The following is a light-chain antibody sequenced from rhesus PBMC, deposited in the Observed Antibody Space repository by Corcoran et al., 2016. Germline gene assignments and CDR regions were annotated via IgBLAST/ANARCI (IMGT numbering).Light chain of an antibody. V-gene: IGKV1-22*01. CDR3: PQYATSPYS. Sequence: DIQMTQSPSSLSASVGDTVTITCQVSQSISSWLAWYQQKPGKDPNLLLYKASNLQRGVPSRFSGSGSGTVFTLTISSLQPEDFATYYCPQYATSPYSFGQGTKVEIK. CDR2: KAS. J-gene: IGKJ2*01. CDR1: QSISSW.